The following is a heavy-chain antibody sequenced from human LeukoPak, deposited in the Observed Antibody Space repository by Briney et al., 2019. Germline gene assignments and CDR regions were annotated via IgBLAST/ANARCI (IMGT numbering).Heavy chain of an antibody. CDR1: GYTFTGYY. CDR2: INPNSGGT. CDR3: ARPQEEDGYNYNWAFDY. V-gene: IGHV1-2*02. D-gene: IGHD5-24*01. Sequence: ASVKVSCKASGYTFTGYYMHWVRQAPGQGLEWMGWINPNSGGTNYAQKFQGRVTMTRDTSISTAYMGLSRLRSDDTAVYYCARPQEEDGYNYNWAFDYWGQGTLVTVSS. J-gene: IGHJ4*02.